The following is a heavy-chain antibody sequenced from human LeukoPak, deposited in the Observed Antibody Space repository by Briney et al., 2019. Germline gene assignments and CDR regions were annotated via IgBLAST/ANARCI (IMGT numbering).Heavy chain of an antibody. CDR2: INPSAGST. CDR1: GYTFTSYY. V-gene: IGHV1-46*01. J-gene: IGHJ4*02. CDR3: ARKGDIAVAGLVLDH. D-gene: IGHD6-19*01. Sequence: ASVKVSCKASGYTFTSYYLHWVRQAPGQGLEWMGIINPSAGSTSYAQKFQGRVTMTRDTSTSTVYMELSSLRTEDTAVYYCARKGDIAVAGLVLDHWGQGTLVTVSS.